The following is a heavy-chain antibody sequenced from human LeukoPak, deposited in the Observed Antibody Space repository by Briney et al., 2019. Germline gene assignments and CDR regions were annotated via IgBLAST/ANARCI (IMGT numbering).Heavy chain of an antibody. V-gene: IGHV1-69*04. D-gene: IGHD3-10*01. CDR2: IIPILGIA. CDR3: ARDLLTMVRGVTVFDY. J-gene: IGHJ4*02. CDR1: GGTFSSYA. Sequence: SVKVSCKASGGTFSSYAISWVRQAPGQGLEWMGRIIPILGIANYAQKFQGRVTITADKSTSTAYMELSSLRSEDTAVYYCARDLLTMVRGVTVFDYWGQGTLVTVSS.